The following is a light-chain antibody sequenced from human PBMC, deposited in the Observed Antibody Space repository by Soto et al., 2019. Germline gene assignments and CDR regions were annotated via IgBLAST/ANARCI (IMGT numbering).Light chain of an antibody. J-gene: IGKJ4*01. Sequence: EIVLTQSPGTLSLSPGERATLSCRASQSVSTSYLAWYQQKPGQAPRLLIYGAASSATGIPDRFSGSGSGADFTLTISRLEPEDVAVYYCQQYGSVPLTFGGGTKVDIK. CDR2: GAA. CDR3: QQYGSVPLT. V-gene: IGKV3-20*01. CDR1: QSVSTSY.